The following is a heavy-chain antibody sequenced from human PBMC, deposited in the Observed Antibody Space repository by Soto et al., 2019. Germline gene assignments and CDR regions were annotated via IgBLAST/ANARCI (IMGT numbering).Heavy chain of an antibody. D-gene: IGHD3-22*01. Sequence: PSETLSLTCTVSGGSISSGGYYWSWIRQHPGKGLEWIGYIYYSGSTYYNPSLKSRVTISVDTSKNQFSLKLSSVTAADTAVYYCARVDDSSGYPQIDYWGQGTLVTSPQ. CDR1: GGSISSGGYY. J-gene: IGHJ4*02. CDR3: ARVDDSSGYPQIDY. CDR2: IYYSGST. V-gene: IGHV4-31*03.